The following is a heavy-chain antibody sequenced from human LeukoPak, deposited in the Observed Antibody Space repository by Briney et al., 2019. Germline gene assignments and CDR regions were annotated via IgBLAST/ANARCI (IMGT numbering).Heavy chain of an antibody. D-gene: IGHD2-2*01. CDR3: ASGGYCSSTSCYYNWFDP. CDR2: IYHSGST. V-gene: IGHV4-38-2*01. Sequence: SETLSLTCAVSGYSISSGYYWGWIRQPPGKGLEWIGSIYHSGSTYYNPSLKSRVTISVDTSKNQFSLKLSSVTAADTAVYYCASGGYCSSTSCYYNWFDPWGQGTLVTVSS. J-gene: IGHJ5*02. CDR1: GYSISSGYY.